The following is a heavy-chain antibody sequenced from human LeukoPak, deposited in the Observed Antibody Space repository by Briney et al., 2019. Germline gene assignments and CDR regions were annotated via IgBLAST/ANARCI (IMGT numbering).Heavy chain of an antibody. V-gene: IGHV1-18*01. D-gene: IGHD6-13*01. CDR2: ISAYNGNT. Sequence: ASVKVSCKASGYTFTSYGISWLRQAPGQGLEWMGWISAYNGNTNYAHSFRGRVTMTTDTSTSTAYMELRSLRSDDTAVYYCARDDRTGSWSWFDPWGQGTLVIVSS. CDR1: GYTFTSYG. CDR3: ARDDRTGSWSWFDP. J-gene: IGHJ5*02.